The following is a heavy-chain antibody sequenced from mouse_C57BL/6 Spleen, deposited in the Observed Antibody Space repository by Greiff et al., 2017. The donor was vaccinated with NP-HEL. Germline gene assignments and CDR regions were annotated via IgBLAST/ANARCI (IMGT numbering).Heavy chain of an antibody. CDR3: TDGIPLAY. D-gene: IGHD2-1*01. J-gene: IGHJ3*01. Sequence: EVNVVESGGGLVQPGGSMKLSCVASGFTFSNYWMNWVRQSPEKGLEWVAQIRLKSDNYATHYAESVKGRFTISRDDSKSSVYLQMNNLRAEDTGIYYCTDGIPLAYWGQGTLVTVSA. V-gene: IGHV6-3*01. CDR1: GFTFSNYW. CDR2: IRLKSDNYAT.